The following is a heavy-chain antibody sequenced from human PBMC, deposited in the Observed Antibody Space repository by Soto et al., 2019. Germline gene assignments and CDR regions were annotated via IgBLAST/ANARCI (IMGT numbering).Heavy chain of an antibody. CDR2: VNGNSGGT. CDR1: GYSFTGDS. CDR3: ARGRWGTGDYGGLTDY. D-gene: IGHD4-17*01. V-gene: IGHV1-2*02. J-gene: IGHJ4*02. Sequence: QVPLVQSGAEVKEPGASVQVSCKASGYSFTGDSIHWVRQAPGQGLEWMGWVNGNSGGTRYSQKFQGRVTMTRDTSISTAYMELSRLTSDDTAVFYCARGRWGTGDYGGLTDYWGQGTLVTVSS.